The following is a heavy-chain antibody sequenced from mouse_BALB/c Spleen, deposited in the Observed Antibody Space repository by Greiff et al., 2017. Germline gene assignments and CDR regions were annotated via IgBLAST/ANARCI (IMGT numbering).Heavy chain of an antibody. V-gene: IGHV2-9*02. CDR2: IWAGGST. CDR1: GFSLTSYG. J-gene: IGHJ4*01. Sequence: QVQLQQSGPGLVAPSQCLSISCTVSGFSLTSYGVHWVRQPPGKGLEWLGVIWAGGSTNYNSALMSSLSISKDNSTSQVFLKMNSLQTDDKAMYYCAREYGNFYAMDYWGQGTSVTVSS. CDR3: AREYGNFYAMDY. D-gene: IGHD2-10*02.